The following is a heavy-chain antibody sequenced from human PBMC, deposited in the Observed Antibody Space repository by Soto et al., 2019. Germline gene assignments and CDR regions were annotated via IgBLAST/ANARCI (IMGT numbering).Heavy chain of an antibody. V-gene: IGHV1-18*01. Sequence: QVQLVQSGAEVTKPGASVKVSSKAYGYTFNSYGICWVRQAPGQGLERLGWISAYNGNKKYAQKLQGRVTTTTDTSTSTAYMELRSRRADYRALYYCARVLRQQLFGYWGQGTLVTVSA. CDR1: GYTFNSYG. CDR2: ISAYNGNK. J-gene: IGHJ4*02. D-gene: IGHD6-13*01. CDR3: ARVLRQQLFGY.